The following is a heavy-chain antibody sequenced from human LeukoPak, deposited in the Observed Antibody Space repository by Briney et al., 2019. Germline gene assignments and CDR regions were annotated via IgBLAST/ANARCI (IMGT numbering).Heavy chain of an antibody. CDR2: INHSGST. CDR3: ARGSPSSVAVDY. D-gene: IGHD6-19*01. CDR1: GGSFSGYY. V-gene: IGHV4-34*01. J-gene: IGHJ4*02. Sequence: PSETLSLTCALYGGSFSGYYWSWIRQPPGKGLEWIGEINHSGSTNYNPSLKSRVTISVDTSKNQFSLKLSSVTAADTAVYYCARGSPSSVAVDYWGQGTLVTVSS.